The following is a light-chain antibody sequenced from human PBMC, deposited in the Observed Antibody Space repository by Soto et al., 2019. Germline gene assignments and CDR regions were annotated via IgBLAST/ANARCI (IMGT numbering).Light chain of an antibody. CDR2: EVS. CDR3: TSYAGSNNLGV. CDR1: SSDVGGYKY. J-gene: IGLJ2*01. Sequence: QSALTQPPSASGSPGQTVTISCTGTSSDVGGYKYVSWYQQHPGKAPKLMIYEVSKRPSGVPDRFSGSKSGNTASLTVSGLQAEDAADYYCTSYAGSNNLGVFGGGTKLPVL. V-gene: IGLV2-8*01.